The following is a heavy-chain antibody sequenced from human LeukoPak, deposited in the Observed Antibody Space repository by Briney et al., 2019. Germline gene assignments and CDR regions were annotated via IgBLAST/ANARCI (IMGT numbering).Heavy chain of an antibody. J-gene: IGHJ6*02. Sequence: SETPSLTCTVSGGSIISSSYYWVWIRQSPGKGLEWIGTIYYSGNTYYNPSLKSRVTISVDTSKNQFSLQLTSVTAADTAVYYCARSDSSSSLVLGSYYGMDVWGQGTTVTVSS. CDR3: ARSDSSSSLVLGSYYGMDV. D-gene: IGHD6-6*01. CDR1: GGSIISSSYY. CDR2: IYYSGNT. V-gene: IGHV4-39*01.